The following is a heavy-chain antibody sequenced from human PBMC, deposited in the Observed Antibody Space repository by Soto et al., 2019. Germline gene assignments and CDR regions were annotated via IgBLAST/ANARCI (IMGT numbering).Heavy chain of an antibody. D-gene: IGHD3-9*01. CDR3: ARDARYYDILPGGRYFVY. V-gene: IGHV1-3*01. CDR1: GYTFTSYA. CDR2: INAGNGNT. J-gene: IGHJ4*02. Sequence: ASVKVSCKASGYTFTSYAMHWVRQPPGQRLEWMGWINAGNGNTKYSQKFQGRVTITRDTSASTAYMELSSLRSEDTAVDYCARDARYYDILPGGRYFVYSGPGTLLTV.